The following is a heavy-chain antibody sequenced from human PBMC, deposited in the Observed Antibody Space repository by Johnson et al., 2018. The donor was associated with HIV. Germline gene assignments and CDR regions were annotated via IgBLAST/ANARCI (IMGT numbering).Heavy chain of an antibody. J-gene: IGHJ3*02. V-gene: IGHV3-30-3*01. D-gene: IGHD5-18*01. CDR3: ARLPSGYSRDDFDI. CDR1: EFTFSTYT. Sequence: QVKLVESGGGVVQPGGSLRLSCAASEFTFSTYTVHWVRQAPGKGLEWVAVIAYDGSNRYYEDSVKGRVTISRDNSKNTLYLQMNSLRGEDTAVYYCARLPSGYSRDDFDIWGQGTMVTVSS. CDR2: IAYDGSNR.